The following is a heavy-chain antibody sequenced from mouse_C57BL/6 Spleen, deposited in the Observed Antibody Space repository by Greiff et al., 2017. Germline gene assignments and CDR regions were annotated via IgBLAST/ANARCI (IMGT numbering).Heavy chain of an antibody. CDR2: IYPGSGST. V-gene: IGHV1-55*01. CDR3: ARPYYYGSRTGYFDY. CDR1: GYTFTSYW. Sequence: QVQLQQPGAELVKPGASVKMSCKASGYTFTSYWITWVKQRPGQGLEWIGDIYPGSGSTNYNEKFKSKATLTVDTSSSTAYMQLSSLTSEDSAVYYCARPYYYGSRTGYFDYWGQGTTLTVSS. D-gene: IGHD1-1*01. J-gene: IGHJ2*01.